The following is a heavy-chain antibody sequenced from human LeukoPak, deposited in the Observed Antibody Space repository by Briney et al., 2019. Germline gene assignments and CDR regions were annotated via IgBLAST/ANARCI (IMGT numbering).Heavy chain of an antibody. D-gene: IGHD5-12*01. CDR2: IYYSGST. CDR3: ASHSGGYAY. V-gene: IGHV4-59*12. Sequence: PSETLSLTCTVSGGSISSYYWNWLRQPPGKGLEWIGYIYYSGSTYYNPSLKSRVTISVDTSKNQFSLKLSSVTAADTAVYYCASHSGGYAYWGQGTLVTVSS. J-gene: IGHJ4*02. CDR1: GGSISSYY.